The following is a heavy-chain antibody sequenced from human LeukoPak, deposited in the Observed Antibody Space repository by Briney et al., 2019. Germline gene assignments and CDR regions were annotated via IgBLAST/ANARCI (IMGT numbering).Heavy chain of an antibody. D-gene: IGHD6-13*01. CDR3: AKPPIHSSSWYYFDY. CDR1: GFTFSSYA. Sequence: PGGSLRLSCAASGFTFSSYAMSWVRQAPGKGLEWVSAISGSGGSTYYADSVKGRFTISRDNSKNTLYLQMNSLRAEDTAVYYCAKPPIHSSSWYYFDYWGQGTLVTVSS. CDR2: ISGSGGST. V-gene: IGHV3-23*01. J-gene: IGHJ4*02.